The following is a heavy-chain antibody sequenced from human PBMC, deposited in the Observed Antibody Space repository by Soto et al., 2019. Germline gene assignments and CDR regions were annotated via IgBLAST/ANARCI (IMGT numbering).Heavy chain of an antibody. CDR2: ISYDGNNK. CDR3: AKDPTGAYYRGYFEY. Sequence: QVQLVESGGGVVQPGRSLRLSCAASGFAFSTFGTHWVRQAPGKGLEWVALISYDGNNKYYADSEKGRFTLSRDSSKNTLYLQMNSLRAEDTAVYYCAKDPTGAYYRGYFEYWGQGTLVTVSP. CDR1: GFAFSTFG. V-gene: IGHV3-30*18. J-gene: IGHJ4*02. D-gene: IGHD3-3*01.